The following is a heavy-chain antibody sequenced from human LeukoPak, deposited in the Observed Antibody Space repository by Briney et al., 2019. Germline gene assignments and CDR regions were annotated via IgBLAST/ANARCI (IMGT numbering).Heavy chain of an antibody. V-gene: IGHV3-23*01. Sequence: PGGSLRLSCAASGFTLSSYAMSWVRQAPGKGLEWVSAISGSGGSTYYADSVKGRFTISRDNSKNTLYLQMNSLRAEDTAVYYCARVSIAAAGTDYWGQGTLVTVSS. CDR2: ISGSGGST. D-gene: IGHD6-13*01. CDR1: GFTLSSYA. J-gene: IGHJ4*02. CDR3: ARVSIAAAGTDY.